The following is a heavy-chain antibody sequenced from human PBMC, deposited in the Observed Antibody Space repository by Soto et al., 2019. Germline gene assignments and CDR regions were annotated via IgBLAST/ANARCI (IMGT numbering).Heavy chain of an antibody. J-gene: IGHJ6*02. V-gene: IGHV1-3*05. CDR1: GYIFTSYA. Sequence: QVQLVQSGAEEKKPGASVKVSCKASGYIFTSYAMHWVRQAPGQRLEWMGWINAGNGNTKYSQKFQGRVTITRDTSASTAYMELSSLRSEDTAVYYCARDRGEAAFDPRDYYYYGMDVWGQGTTVTVSS. D-gene: IGHD6-25*01. CDR3: ARDRGEAAFDPRDYYYYGMDV. CDR2: INAGNGNT.